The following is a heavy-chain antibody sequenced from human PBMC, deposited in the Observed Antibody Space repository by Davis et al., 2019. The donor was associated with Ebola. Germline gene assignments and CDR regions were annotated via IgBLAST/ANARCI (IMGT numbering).Heavy chain of an antibody. J-gene: IGHJ4*02. V-gene: IGHV4-34*01. Sequence: MPSETLSLTCAVYGGSFSGYYLSWIRQPPGKELEWIGEINHSGSTNYNPSLKSRVTISVETSKSQFSLKLSAVTAADTAVYYCARTDRFCSGGSCYSGDDFDYWGQGILVTVSS. CDR2: INHSGST. CDR3: ARTDRFCSGGSCYSGDDFDY. D-gene: IGHD2-15*01. CDR1: GGSFSGYY.